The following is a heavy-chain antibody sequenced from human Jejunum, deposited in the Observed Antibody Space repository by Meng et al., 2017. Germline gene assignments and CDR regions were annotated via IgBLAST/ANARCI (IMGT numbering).Heavy chain of an antibody. V-gene: IGHV3-21*04. Sequence: GSLEIYCASSGWTFSTYSLNWVRQAPGKGLEWVGYISGSSLSGYKSYADSVKGRFTNSRDNAKNSLQRQMNSLRAEDKAIYHCAKTYSNNSYFDYWGQGTMVTVSS. D-gene: IGHD6-13*01. CDR1: GWTFSTYS. J-gene: IGHJ4*02. CDR3: AKTYSNNSYFDY. CDR2: ISGSSLSGYK.